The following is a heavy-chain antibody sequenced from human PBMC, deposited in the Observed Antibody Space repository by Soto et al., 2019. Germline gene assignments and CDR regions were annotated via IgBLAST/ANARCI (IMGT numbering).Heavy chain of an antibody. CDR3: AVRDSSGKGDYYYGMDV. V-gene: IGHV5-51*01. CDR1: GYSFTSYW. CDR2: IYPGDSDT. Sequence: GESLKISCKGSGYSFTSYWIGWVRQMPGKGLEWMGIIYPGDSDTRYSPSFQGQVTISADKSISTAYLQWSSLKASDTAMYYCAVRDSSGKGDYYYGMDVWGQGTTVTVSS. J-gene: IGHJ6*02. D-gene: IGHD3-22*01.